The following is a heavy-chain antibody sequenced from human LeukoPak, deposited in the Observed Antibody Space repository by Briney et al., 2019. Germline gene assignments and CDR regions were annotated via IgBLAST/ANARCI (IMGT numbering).Heavy chain of an antibody. CDR2: ISSSSSYI. Sequence: GGSLRLSCAASGFTFSSYSMNWVRQAPGKGLEWVSSISSSSSYIYYADSVKGRFTISRDNAKNSLYLQMNSLRAEDTAVYYCARGLQEGYDSRGYYPWGQGTLVTVSS. V-gene: IGHV3-21*01. CDR1: GFTFSSYS. CDR3: ARGLQEGYDSRGYYP. D-gene: IGHD3-22*01. J-gene: IGHJ5*02.